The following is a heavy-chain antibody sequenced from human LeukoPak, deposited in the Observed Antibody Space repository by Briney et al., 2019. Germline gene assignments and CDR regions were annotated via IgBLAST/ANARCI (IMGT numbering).Heavy chain of an antibody. CDR1: RFTFSTYE. CDR2: ISSSGDTR. D-gene: IGHD1-26*01. Sequence: GSLRLSCATSRFTFSTYEMNWVRQAPGKGLEWVSYISSSGDTRYYADSVKGRFTISRDNAEKSLYLQMNSLRADDTAVYYCAREGSYFFDDWGQGTLVTVSS. CDR3: AREGSYFFDD. J-gene: IGHJ4*02. V-gene: IGHV3-48*03.